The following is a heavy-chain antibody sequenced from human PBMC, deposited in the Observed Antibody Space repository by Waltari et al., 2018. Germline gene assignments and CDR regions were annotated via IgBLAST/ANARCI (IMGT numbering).Heavy chain of an antibody. D-gene: IGHD3-22*01. V-gene: IGHV1-3*03. CDR1: GSTFTSYA. Sequence: QVQLVQSGAEVKKPGASVKVSCKASGSTFTSYAMHWVRQAPGQRLEWMGWINAVNVTTKYSQEFQGSVTISRDTSASTAYMELSSLRSEDMAVYYCARGAVYYYDSSGYGAFDYWGQGTLVTVSS. CDR2: INAVNVTT. CDR3: ARGAVYYYDSSGYGAFDY. J-gene: IGHJ4*02.